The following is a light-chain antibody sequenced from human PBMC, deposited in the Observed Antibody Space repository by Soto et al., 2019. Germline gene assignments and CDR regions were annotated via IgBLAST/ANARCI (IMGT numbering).Light chain of an antibody. Sequence: EIVLTQSPATLSLSPGDRATLSCRASQSVGAALGWYQQKRGQPPRLLIYDVFNRATGIPARFSGSGSGTDFTLTIRSLEPEDFAVYYCKQRTNWALTFGGGTKVDIK. CDR1: QSVGAA. J-gene: IGKJ4*01. V-gene: IGKV3-11*01. CDR3: KQRTNWALT. CDR2: DVF.